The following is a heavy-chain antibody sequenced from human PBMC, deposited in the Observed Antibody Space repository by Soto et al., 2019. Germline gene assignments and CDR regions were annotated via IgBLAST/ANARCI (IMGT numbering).Heavy chain of an antibody. CDR1: GGSISSSSYY. V-gene: IGHV4-39*01. J-gene: IGHJ4*02. CDR3: ARQFPTVDF. Sequence: SETLSLTCTVSGGSISSSSYYWGWIRQPPGKGLEWIGSIYYSGSTYYNPSLKSRVTISVDTSKNQFSLKLSSVTAADTAAYCAARQFPTVDFWGSGTLFT. CDR2: IYYSGST.